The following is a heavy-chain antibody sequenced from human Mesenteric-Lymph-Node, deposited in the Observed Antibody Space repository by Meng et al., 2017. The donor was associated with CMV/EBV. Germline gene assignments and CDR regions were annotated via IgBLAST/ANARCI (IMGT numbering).Heavy chain of an antibody. Sequence: ASGYTFNTYYIHWVRQAPGQGLGWVGKIKPSVGSTNYAQKCQGRVTMTRDTSTSTVYMEVSSLRSEDTAVYYCARERFVVPAAIFIYWGQGTLVTVSS. V-gene: IGHV1-46*02. CDR3: ARERFVVPAAIFIY. J-gene: IGHJ4*02. D-gene: IGHD2-2*01. CDR1: GYTFNTYY. CDR2: IKPSVGST.